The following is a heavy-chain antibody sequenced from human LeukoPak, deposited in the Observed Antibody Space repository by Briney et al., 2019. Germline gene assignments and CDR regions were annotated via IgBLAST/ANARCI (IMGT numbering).Heavy chain of an antibody. Sequence: GGSLRLSCVASGFTFDDYAMHWVRQAPGKGLEWVSGISWNSGSIGYADSVKGRFTISRDNAKSSMWLQMSSLRAEDTAVYYCGRDQTPFYWGQGSLVTVSS. J-gene: IGHJ4*02. D-gene: IGHD2-15*01. V-gene: IGHV3-9*01. CDR2: ISWNSGSI. CDR1: GFTFDDYA. CDR3: GRDQTPFY.